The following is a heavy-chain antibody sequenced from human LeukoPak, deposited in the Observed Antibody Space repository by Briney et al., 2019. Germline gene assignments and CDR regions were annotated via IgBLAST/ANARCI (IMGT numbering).Heavy chain of an antibody. CDR2: VYDSGST. CDR1: GDSISSYY. Sequence: SETLSLTCTVSGDSISSYYWSWIRQSPGKGLEWIGYVYDSGSTNYNPSLKSRVTISIDTSKNQFSLKLSSVTAADTAVYYCARLIEDDYGDCDFIGYYFDYWGQGTLVTVSS. V-gene: IGHV4-59*08. D-gene: IGHD4-17*01. CDR3: ARLIEDDYGDCDFIGYYFDY. J-gene: IGHJ4*02.